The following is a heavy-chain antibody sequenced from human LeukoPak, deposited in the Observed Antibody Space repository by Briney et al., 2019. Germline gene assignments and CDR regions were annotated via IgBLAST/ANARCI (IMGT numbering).Heavy chain of an antibody. CDR1: GGSFSGYY. V-gene: IGHV4-34*01. J-gene: IGHJ6*02. CDR2: INHSGST. CDR3: ARGRNLGYCSSTSCYRYYYYGMDV. D-gene: IGHD2-2*02. Sequence: SETLSLTCAVYGGSFSGYYWSWIRQPPGKGLEWIGEINHSGSTNYNPSLKSRVTISVDTSKNQFSLKLSSVTAADTAVYYCARGRNLGYCSSTSCYRYYYYGMDVWGQGTLVTVSS.